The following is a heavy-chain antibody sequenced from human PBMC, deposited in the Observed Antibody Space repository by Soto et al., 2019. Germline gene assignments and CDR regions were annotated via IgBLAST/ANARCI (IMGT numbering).Heavy chain of an antibody. CDR2: ISYDGSNK. CDR3: ARDGIAPHYYYYGMDV. Sequence: LRLSCAASGFTFSSYAMHWVRQAPGKGLEWVAVISYDGSNKYYADSVKGRFTISRGNSKNTLYLQMNSLRAEDTAVYYCARDGIAPHYYYYGMDVWGQGTTVTGSS. V-gene: IGHV3-30-3*01. D-gene: IGHD1-26*01. CDR1: GFTFSSYA. J-gene: IGHJ6*02.